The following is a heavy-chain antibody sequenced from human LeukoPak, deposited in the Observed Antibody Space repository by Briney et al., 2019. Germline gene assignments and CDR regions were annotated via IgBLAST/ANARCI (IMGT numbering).Heavy chain of an antibody. CDR2: IHTSGNT. D-gene: IGHD6-6*01. CDR3: AREGSMTARPFVSIDY. Sequence: SETLSLTCTVSGGSISTYYWSWIRQPAGKGLAWIGRIHTSGNTDYNPSLKSRVTMSVDTSKNQFSLKLSSVTAADTAVYYCAREGSMTARPFVSIDYWGQGTLVTISS. CDR1: GGSISTYY. V-gene: IGHV4-4*07. J-gene: IGHJ4*02.